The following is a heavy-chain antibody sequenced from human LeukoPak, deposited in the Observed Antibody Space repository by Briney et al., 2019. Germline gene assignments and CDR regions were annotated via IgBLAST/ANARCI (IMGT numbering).Heavy chain of an antibody. D-gene: IGHD3-22*01. Sequence: EASVKVSCKASGYTFTSYGISWVRQAPGQGLEWMGWISAYNGNTNYAQKLQGRVTMTTDTSTSTAYMELSSLRSEDTAVYYCAREDYYDSSGLILWGQGTLVTVSS. V-gene: IGHV1-18*01. CDR2: ISAYNGNT. CDR3: AREDYYDSSGLIL. J-gene: IGHJ4*02. CDR1: GYTFTSYG.